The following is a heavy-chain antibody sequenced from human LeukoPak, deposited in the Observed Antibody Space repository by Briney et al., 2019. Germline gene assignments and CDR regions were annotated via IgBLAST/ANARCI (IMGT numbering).Heavy chain of an antibody. CDR2: ISYDGSNK. CDR3: AKDQGGGYCSSTSCYMDWFDP. V-gene: IGHV3-30*18. D-gene: IGHD2-2*02. CDR1: GFTFSSYG. J-gene: IGHJ5*02. Sequence: GRSLRLSCAASGFTFSSYGMHWVRQAPGKGLEWVAVISYDGSNKYYADSVMGRFTISRDNSKNTLYLQMNSLRAEDTAVYYCAKDQGGGYCSSTSCYMDWFDPWGQGTLVTVSS.